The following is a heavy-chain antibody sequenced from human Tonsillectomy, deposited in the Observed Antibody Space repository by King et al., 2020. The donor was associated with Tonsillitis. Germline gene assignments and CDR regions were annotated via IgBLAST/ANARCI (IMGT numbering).Heavy chain of an antibody. CDR1: GFTFSSYA. D-gene: IGHD3-9*01. J-gene: IGHJ4*02. CDR3: AKAPELRYFDWVLEGGLYYFDY. Sequence: VQLVESGGGLVQPGGSLRLSCAASGFTFSSYAMSWVRQAPGKGLEWVSAISGSGGNTYYADSVKGRFTISRDNSKNTLYLQMNRLKAEDTAVYYCAKAPELRYFDWVLEGGLYYFDYWGQGTLVTVSS. CDR2: ISGSGGNT. V-gene: IGHV3-23*04.